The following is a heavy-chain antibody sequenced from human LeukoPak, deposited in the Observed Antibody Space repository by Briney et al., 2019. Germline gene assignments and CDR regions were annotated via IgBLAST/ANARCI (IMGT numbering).Heavy chain of an antibody. CDR1: GYTFTSYD. J-gene: IGHJ6*02. V-gene: IGHV1-8*01. CDR3: ARDRGPPFYYGMDV. Sequence: ASVKVSCKASGYTFTSYDINWVRQATGQGLEWMGWMNPNSGNTGYAQKFQGRVTMTRNTSISTAYMELSSLRSEDTAVYYCARDRGPPFYYGMDVWGQGTTVTVSS. CDR2: MNPNSGNT. D-gene: IGHD3-16*01.